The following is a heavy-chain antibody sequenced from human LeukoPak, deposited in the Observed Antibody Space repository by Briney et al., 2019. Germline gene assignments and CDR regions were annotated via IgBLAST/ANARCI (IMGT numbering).Heavy chain of an antibody. CDR3: ARVRSGWCHDY. CDR2: ITTSSSAI. CDR1: GFTFSSYS. V-gene: IGHV3-48*01. Sequence: PGGSLRLSCAASGFTFSSYSMNWVRQAPGKGLEWVSYITTSSSAIYYADSVKGRFAISRDNAKNSLYLQMNSLRAEDTAVYYCARVRSGWCHDYWGQGTLVTVSS. D-gene: IGHD6-19*01. J-gene: IGHJ4*02.